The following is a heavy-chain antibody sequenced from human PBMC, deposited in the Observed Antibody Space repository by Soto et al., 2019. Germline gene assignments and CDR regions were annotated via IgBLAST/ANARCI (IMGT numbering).Heavy chain of an antibody. V-gene: IGHV4-39*01. CDR1: GGSISSSSSY. D-gene: IGHD3-22*01. J-gene: IGHJ4*02. CDR2: IYYLGNT. CDR3: AGLYPYQSSGYHLHY. Sequence: SETLSLTCTVSGGSISSSSSYWGWIRQPPGKGLEWVGSIYYLGNTYYNPSLGSRVTISVDTSKNQFSLKLRSVTAADTAVFYCAGLYPYQSSGYHLHYRGQGALVTGSS.